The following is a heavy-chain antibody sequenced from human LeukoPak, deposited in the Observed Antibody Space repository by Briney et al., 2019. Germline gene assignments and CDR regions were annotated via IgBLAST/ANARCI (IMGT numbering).Heavy chain of an antibody. D-gene: IGHD3-16*02. CDR1: GYTFPSYW. CDR3: ARLMITFGGVIDY. V-gene: IGHV5-51*01. J-gene: IGHJ4*02. Sequence: GESLKISCKGSGYTFPSYWIGWVRQMPGKGLEWMGIIYPGDSDTRYSPSFQGQVTISADKSISTAYLQWSSLKASDTAMYYCARLMITFGGVIDYWGQGTLVTVSS. CDR2: IYPGDSDT.